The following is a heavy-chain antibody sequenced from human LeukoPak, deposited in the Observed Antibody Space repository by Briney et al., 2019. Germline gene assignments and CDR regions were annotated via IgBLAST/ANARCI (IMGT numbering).Heavy chain of an antibody. Sequence: GGPLTLFCAASGFTLNTYSMLGLRQAPGKGLEWVALISYDGSYKYYADSVKRRFTISRDNSKSTLYLQMNSLRAEDTAVYYCAKDLPITLVRGLPDYWGQGTLVTVSS. D-gene: IGHD3-10*01. CDR3: AKDLPITLVRGLPDY. J-gene: IGHJ4*02. V-gene: IGHV3-30*18. CDR1: GFTLNTYS. CDR2: ISYDGSYK.